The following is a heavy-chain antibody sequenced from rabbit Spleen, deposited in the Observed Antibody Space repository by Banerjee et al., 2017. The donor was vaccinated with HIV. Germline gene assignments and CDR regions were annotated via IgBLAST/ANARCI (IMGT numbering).Heavy chain of an antibody. D-gene: IGHD6-1*01. J-gene: IGHJ4*02. Sequence: QSLEESGGDLVKPGASLTLTCTASGFSFSSSYDMCWVRQAPGKGLELTACIFAGSGGTWYASWVNGRFTISRNTNQNTVTLQMTSLTAADTATYFCAGAYFNTYGYNFWGPGTLVTVS. CDR3: AGAYFNTYGYNF. V-gene: IGHV1S40*01. CDR2: IFAGSGGT. CDR1: GFSFSSSYD.